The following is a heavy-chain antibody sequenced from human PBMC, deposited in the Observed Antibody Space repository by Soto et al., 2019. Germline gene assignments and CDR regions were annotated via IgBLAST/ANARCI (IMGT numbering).Heavy chain of an antibody. CDR1: GFTFSNHA. Sequence: EVQLLDSGGALVQPGGSLRLSCATSGFTFSNHAMSWVRQAPGKGLEWVSTFTTSGDFTYYADSVKGRFTISRDNSKSTLYLQMNSLIVEDTAVYYCATLVTDWGQGTLVTVSS. CDR3: ATLVTD. CDR2: FTTSGDFT. V-gene: IGHV3-23*01. J-gene: IGHJ4*02. D-gene: IGHD4-4*01.